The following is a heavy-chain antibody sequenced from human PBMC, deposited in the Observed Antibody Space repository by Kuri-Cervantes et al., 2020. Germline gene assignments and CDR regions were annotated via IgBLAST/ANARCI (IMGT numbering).Heavy chain of an antibody. Sequence: SETLSLTCAVSGGSISSSNWWSWVRQPPGKGLEWIGEIYHSGSTNYNPSLKSRVTISVDTSKNQFSLKLSSVTAADTAVYYCAKGGSTSGYAPLDYWGQGTLVTASS. D-gene: IGHD2-2*01. CDR1: GGSISSSNW. V-gene: IGHV4-4*02. CDR2: IYHSGST. CDR3: AKGGSTSGYAPLDY. J-gene: IGHJ4*02.